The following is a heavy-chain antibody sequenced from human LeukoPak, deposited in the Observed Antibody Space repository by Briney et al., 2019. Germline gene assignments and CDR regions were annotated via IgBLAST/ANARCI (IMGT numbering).Heavy chain of an antibody. Sequence: GGSLRLSCAASGFTFSSYAMHWIRQAPGKGLEWVAVISYGGSNKYYADSVKGRFTISRDNSKNTLYLQMNSLRAEDTAVYYCAGWYGSGSYYPMDVWGQGTTVTVSS. J-gene: IGHJ6*02. CDR1: GFTFSSYA. D-gene: IGHD3-10*01. CDR3: AGWYGSGSYYPMDV. V-gene: IGHV3-30-3*01. CDR2: ISYGGSNK.